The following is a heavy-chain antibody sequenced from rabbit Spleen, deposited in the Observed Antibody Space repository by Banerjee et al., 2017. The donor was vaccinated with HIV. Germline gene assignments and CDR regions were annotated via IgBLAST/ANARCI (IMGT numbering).Heavy chain of an antibody. CDR2: INSYNGKI. D-gene: IGHD3-1*01. CDR1: GFSFSSSYW. J-gene: IGHJ4*01. V-gene: IGHV1S45*01. Sequence: QEQLEESGGDLVKPGGSLTLPCTASGFSFSSSYWICWVRQAPGKGLEGIACINSYNGKIVYASWAKGPFTISKTSSTTVTLQMTSLTAADTATYFSVNDPYGLRGGGGVLWGQGTPGHRL. CDR3: VNDPYGLRGGGGVL.